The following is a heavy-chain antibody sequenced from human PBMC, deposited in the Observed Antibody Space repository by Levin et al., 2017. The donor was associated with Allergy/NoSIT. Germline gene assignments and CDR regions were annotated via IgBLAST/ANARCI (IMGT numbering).Heavy chain of an antibody. D-gene: IGHD3-22*01. Sequence: KISCKASGGTFSIYTISWVRQAPGQGLEWMGGIIPILGTTNYAQKFQGRVTIIADESTSTAYMELSSLRSEDTAVYYCARDGVEDYYDTSGYSKPFDYWGQGTRVTVSS. CDR2: IIPILGTT. J-gene: IGHJ4*02. CDR1: GGTFSIYT. V-gene: IGHV1-69*01. CDR3: ARDGVEDYYDTSGYSKPFDY.